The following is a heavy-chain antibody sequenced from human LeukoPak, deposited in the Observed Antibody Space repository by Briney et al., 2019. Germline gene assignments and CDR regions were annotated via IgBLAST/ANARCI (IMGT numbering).Heavy chain of an antibody. Sequence: ASVKVSCKASGYTFTSYDINWVRQATGQGLEWMGWMNPNSGNTGYAQKFQGRVTITRNTSISTAYIELSSLRSEDTAVYYCARGGGYSSSYYNWFDPWGQGTLVTVSS. CDR2: MNPNSGNT. D-gene: IGHD6-6*01. J-gene: IGHJ5*02. CDR3: ARGGGYSSSYYNWFDP. V-gene: IGHV1-8*03. CDR1: GYTFTSYD.